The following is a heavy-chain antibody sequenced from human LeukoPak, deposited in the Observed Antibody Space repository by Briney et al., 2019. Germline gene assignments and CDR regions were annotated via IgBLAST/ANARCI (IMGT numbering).Heavy chain of an antibody. Sequence: GRSLRLSCAASGFTFSSYAMHWVRQAPGKGLEWVAVISYDGSNKYYADSVKGRFTISRDNSKNTLYLQMNSLRAEDTAVYYCARDVRQWELFFDYWGQGTLVTVSS. D-gene: IGHD1-26*01. V-gene: IGHV3-30*04. J-gene: IGHJ4*02. CDR3: ARDVRQWELFFDY. CDR2: ISYDGSNK. CDR1: GFTFSSYA.